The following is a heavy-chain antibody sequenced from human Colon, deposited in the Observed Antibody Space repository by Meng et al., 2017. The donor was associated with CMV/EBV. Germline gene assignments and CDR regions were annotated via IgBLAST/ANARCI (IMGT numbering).Heavy chain of an antibody. J-gene: IGHJ4*02. CDR3: ARAPTMTAGSDY. CDR2: LNPNSGYT. D-gene: IGHD2-21*02. V-gene: IGHV1-2*02. Sequence: ASVKVSCKASGYPFTDYHLYWVRQVPGQGLEWMGWLNPNSGYTRLAGHFQGRLTMTRDTSVSTAYMELSSLKSDDTAVYYCARAPTMTAGSDYWDQGTLVTVSS. CDR1: GYPFTDYH.